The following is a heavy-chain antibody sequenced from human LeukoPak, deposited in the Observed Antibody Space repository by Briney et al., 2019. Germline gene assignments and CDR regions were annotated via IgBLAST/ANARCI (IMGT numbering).Heavy chain of an antibody. J-gene: IGHJ4*02. CDR2: MNIDGSEK. Sequence: GGSLRLSCAASGSTFSNYWMSWVRQAPGKRPEWVANMNIDGSEKYYADSVKGRFSISRDNARNSVYLQMASLRVEDTAVYYCARDPVEWELLLDYWGQGTLVTVSS. V-gene: IGHV3-7*01. CDR3: ARDPVEWELLLDY. CDR1: GSTFSNYW. D-gene: IGHD1-26*01.